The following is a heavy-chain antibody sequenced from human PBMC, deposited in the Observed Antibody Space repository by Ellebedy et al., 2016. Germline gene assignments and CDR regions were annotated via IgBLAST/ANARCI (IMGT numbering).Heavy chain of an antibody. J-gene: IGHJ4*02. CDR3: ARDPDTASKIDY. Sequence: GESLKISXAASGFTFNTYRMNWVRQAPGKGLEWVATIYSSSSHMYYADSVKGRFTISRDNARNSLYLQMNSLRVEDTAMYYCARDPDTASKIDYWGQGTLVTVSS. V-gene: IGHV3-21*06. D-gene: IGHD5-18*01. CDR1: GFTFNTYR. CDR2: IYSSSSHM.